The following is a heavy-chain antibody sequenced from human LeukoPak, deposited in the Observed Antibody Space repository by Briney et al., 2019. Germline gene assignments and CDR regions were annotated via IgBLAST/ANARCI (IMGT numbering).Heavy chain of an antibody. CDR3: AKEGGSGRYQNS. CDR2: ISSSSSAT. CDR1: GFTFSSYS. D-gene: IGHD3-10*01. J-gene: IGHJ4*02. Sequence: SGGSLRLSCAASGFTFSSYSMNWARQAPGKGLEWLSYISSSSSATYYADSVKGRFTVSRDNAKNSLYLQMDSLRAEDTAVYYFAKEGGSGRYQNSWGQGTLVTVSS. V-gene: IGHV3-48*01.